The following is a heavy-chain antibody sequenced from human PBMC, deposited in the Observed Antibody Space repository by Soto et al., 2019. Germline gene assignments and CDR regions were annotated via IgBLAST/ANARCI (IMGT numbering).Heavy chain of an antibody. J-gene: IGHJ6*02. V-gene: IGHV1-69*13. Sequence: SVKVSCKASGGTFSSYAISWVRQAPGQGLEWMGGIIPIFGTANYAQKFQGRVTITADESTSTAYMELSSLRSEDTAVYYCARELSYSSARGRYYYYGMDVWGQGTTVTVSS. CDR3: ARELSYSSARGRYYYYGMDV. CDR1: GGTFSSYA. CDR2: IIPIFGTA. D-gene: IGHD6-25*01.